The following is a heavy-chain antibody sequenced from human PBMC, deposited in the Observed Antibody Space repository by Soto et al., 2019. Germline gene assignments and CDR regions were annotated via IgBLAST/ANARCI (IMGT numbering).Heavy chain of an antibody. Sequence: PSETLSLTCTVSGGSVNNNAYSWTWIRQHPGKGLEWIGYIYYSGSTYYNPSLKSRVTISADTSKNQFSLKLSSVTAADTAVYYCARGFPYSNYFDYWGQGTLVTVSS. D-gene: IGHD4-4*01. CDR3: ARGFPYSNYFDY. V-gene: IGHV4-31*03. J-gene: IGHJ4*02. CDR2: IYYSGST. CDR1: GGSVNNNAYS.